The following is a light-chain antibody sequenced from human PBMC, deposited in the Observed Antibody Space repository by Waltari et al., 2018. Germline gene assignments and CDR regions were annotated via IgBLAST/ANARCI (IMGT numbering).Light chain of an antibody. Sequence: QSPLTQPASVSASPGQSTTISCTGTSSDIGHDNLVTWYQQHSGKVPTPIIYDVTQRPSGVSDRFSGSKSGNTASLTISGLQEDDEADYYCCSYAVSSTLVFGGGTKVTVL. V-gene: IGLV2-23*02. CDR1: SSDIGHDNL. CDR3: CSYAVSSTLV. CDR2: DVT. J-gene: IGLJ2*01.